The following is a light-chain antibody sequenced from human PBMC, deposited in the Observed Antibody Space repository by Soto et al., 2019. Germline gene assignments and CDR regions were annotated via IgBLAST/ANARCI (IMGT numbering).Light chain of an antibody. V-gene: IGKV1-5*01. J-gene: IGKJ4*01. CDR2: DAS. Sequence: DIQMTQSPSTLSASVGDRVTITCRASQSISSSLAWYQQKPGKAPKLLIYDASSLQIGVPSRFSGSGSGIDFTLIISSLQHDDFATYYCQQYNSFPLTFGGGTKLDI. CDR3: QQYNSFPLT. CDR1: QSISSS.